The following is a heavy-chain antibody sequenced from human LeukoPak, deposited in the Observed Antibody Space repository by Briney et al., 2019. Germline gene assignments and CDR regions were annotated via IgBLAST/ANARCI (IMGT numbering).Heavy chain of an antibody. CDR1: GGSISSSSYY. Sequence: PSETLSLTCTVSGGSISSSSYYWGWIRQPPGKGLEWIGSIYYSGSTYYNPSLKSRVTISVDTSKNQFPLKLSSVTAADTAVYYCARARGYSYGYPDYWGQGTLVTVSS. CDR2: IYYSGST. V-gene: IGHV4-39*01. D-gene: IGHD5-18*01. CDR3: ARARGYSYGYPDY. J-gene: IGHJ4*02.